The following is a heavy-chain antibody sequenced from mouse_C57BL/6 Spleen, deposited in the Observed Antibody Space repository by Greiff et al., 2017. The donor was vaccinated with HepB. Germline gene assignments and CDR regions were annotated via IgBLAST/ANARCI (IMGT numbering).Heavy chain of an antibody. V-gene: IGHV5-4*01. CDR1: GFTFSSYA. D-gene: IGHD1-1*01. J-gene: IGHJ3*01. CDR3: ASGSSPFAY. Sequence: EVQGVESGGGLVKPGGSLKLSCAASGFTFSSYAMSWVRQTPEKRLEWVATISDGGSYTYYPDNVKGRFTISRDNAKNNQYLQMSHLKSEDTAMYYCASGSSPFAYWGQGTLVTVSA. CDR2: ISDGGSYT.